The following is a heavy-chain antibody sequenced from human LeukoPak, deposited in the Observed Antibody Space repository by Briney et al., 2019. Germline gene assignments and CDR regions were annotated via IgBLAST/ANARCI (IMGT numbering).Heavy chain of an antibody. V-gene: IGHV4-34*01. CDR3: ARQGLYSSGWYRPGYYYYYMDV. D-gene: IGHD6-19*01. Sequence: SETLSLTCAVYGGSFSGYYWSWIRQPPGKGLEWIGEINHSGSTNYNPSLKSRVTISVDTSKNQFSLKLSSVTAADTAVYYCARQGLYSSGWYRPGYYYYYMDVWGKGTTVTVSS. J-gene: IGHJ6*03. CDR2: INHSGST. CDR1: GGSFSGYY.